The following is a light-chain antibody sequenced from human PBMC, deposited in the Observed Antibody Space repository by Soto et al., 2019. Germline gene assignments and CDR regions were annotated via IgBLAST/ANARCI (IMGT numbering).Light chain of an antibody. CDR1: SSDNGGYNY. Sequence: QSALTQPASVSGSPRQSITISCTGTSSDNGGYNYVSWYQQHPGKAPKLMIYDVSNRPSGVSNPFSGSKSGNTASLTISGLQAEDEADYYCNSYTGTSARYAFGTGTKVTVL. J-gene: IGLJ1*01. CDR3: NSYTGTSARYA. V-gene: IGLV2-14*01. CDR2: DVS.